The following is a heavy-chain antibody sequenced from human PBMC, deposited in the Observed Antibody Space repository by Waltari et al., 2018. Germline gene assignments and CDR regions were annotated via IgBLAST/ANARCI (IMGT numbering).Heavy chain of an antibody. Sequence: QEQLLGSGGDLGKPGGPLGLSCVARGFSFGDHSLSWIRQSPGKGLEWVSYIGTGGGSIYYADSVMGRFTISRDNTKNSLYLQMDYLEPEDTAIYYCAADNGYGDYGFVAYWGQGTMVTVSS. CDR2: IGTGGGSI. V-gene: IGHV3-11*01. CDR1: GFSFGDHS. D-gene: IGHD4-17*01. J-gene: IGHJ4*02. CDR3: AADNGYGDYGFVAY.